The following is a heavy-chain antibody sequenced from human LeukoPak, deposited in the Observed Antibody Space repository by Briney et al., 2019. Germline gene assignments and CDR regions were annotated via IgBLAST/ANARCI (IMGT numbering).Heavy chain of an antibody. CDR3: ARDLPSLGELSLSYYFDY. CDR2: ISPYNGNT. Sequence: GASVKVSCKASGYDFTSVGITWVRRAPGQGLEWMGWISPYNGNTRYAQKFQGRVAMTTDTSTTTAYMELRGLRSDDTAVYYCARDLPSLGELSLSYYFDYWGQGTLVTVSS. CDR1: GYDFTSVG. J-gene: IGHJ4*02. D-gene: IGHD3-16*02. V-gene: IGHV1-18*01.